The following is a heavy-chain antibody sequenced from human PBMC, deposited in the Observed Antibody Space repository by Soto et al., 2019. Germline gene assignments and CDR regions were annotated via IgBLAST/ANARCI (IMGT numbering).Heavy chain of an antibody. Sequence: QVQLVQSGAEVKKPGSSVTVSCKASGGTFSSYTISWVRQAPAQGLEWMGGIIPIFGTENYAQKFQGRVTITADESTSTAYMELSSRRSEHTAVYYCARGNHRWLQLWYFDLWGRVTLVTVSS. V-gene: IGHV1-69*12. CDR2: IIPIFGTE. CDR1: GGTFSSYT. CDR3: ARGNHRWLQLWYFDL. D-gene: IGHD5-12*01. J-gene: IGHJ2*01.